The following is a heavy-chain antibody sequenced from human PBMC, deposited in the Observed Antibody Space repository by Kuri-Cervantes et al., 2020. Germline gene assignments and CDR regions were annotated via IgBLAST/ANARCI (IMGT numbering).Heavy chain of an antibody. J-gene: IGHJ2*01. Sequence: GESLKISCAASGFTFSSYGMHWVRQASGKGLEWLGRIRGKAYNSATAYASPVTGRFTISRDDSRNSEYLQMNNLITEDTAVYYCNRPTSDTSGRDWYLDLWGRGTLVTVSS. CDR1: GFTFSSYG. CDR3: NRPTSDTSGRDWYLDL. D-gene: IGHD3-22*01. V-gene: IGHV3-73*01. CDR2: IRGKAYNSAT.